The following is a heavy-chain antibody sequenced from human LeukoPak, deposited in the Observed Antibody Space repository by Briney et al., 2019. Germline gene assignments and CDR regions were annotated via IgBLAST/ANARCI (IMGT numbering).Heavy chain of an antibody. CDR3: ARSGYSCGYHAFDI. CDR1: GGSISSYY. CDR2: IYYSGST. D-gene: IGHD5-18*01. J-gene: IGHJ3*02. Sequence: SETLSLTCTVSGGSISSYYWSWIRQPPGKGLEWIGYIYYSGSTNYNPSLKSRVTISVDTSKNQFSLKLSSVTAADTAVYYCARSGYSCGYHAFDIWGQGTMVTVSS. V-gene: IGHV4-59*01.